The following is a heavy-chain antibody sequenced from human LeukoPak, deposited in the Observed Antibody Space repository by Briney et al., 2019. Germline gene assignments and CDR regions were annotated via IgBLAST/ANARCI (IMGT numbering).Heavy chain of an antibody. J-gene: IGHJ4*02. V-gene: IGHV3-53*01. Sequence: GGSLRLSCAASGFTVSSKYMSWVRQAPGKGLEWLSVIHDGDGTYYADSVKARFTISRDNSKNTLYLQMNSLRVEDTAVYYCARLATSTGSYVDYWGQGTLVTVS. D-gene: IGHD1-26*01. CDR2: IHDGDGT. CDR1: GFTVSSKY. CDR3: ARLATSTGSYVDY.